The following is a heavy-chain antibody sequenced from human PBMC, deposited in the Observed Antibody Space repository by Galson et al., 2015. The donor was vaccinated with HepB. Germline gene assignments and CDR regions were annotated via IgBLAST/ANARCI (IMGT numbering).Heavy chain of an antibody. CDR2: INHSGST. CDR3: ARARRAGYSSSWYLPNFDY. Sequence: ETLSLTCAVYGGSFSGYYWSWIRQPPGEGLEWIGEINHSGSTNYNPSLKSRVTISVDTSKNQFSLKLSSVTAADTAVYYCARARRAGYSSSWYLPNFDYWGQGTLVTVSS. V-gene: IGHV4-34*01. D-gene: IGHD6-13*01. J-gene: IGHJ4*02. CDR1: GGSFSGYY.